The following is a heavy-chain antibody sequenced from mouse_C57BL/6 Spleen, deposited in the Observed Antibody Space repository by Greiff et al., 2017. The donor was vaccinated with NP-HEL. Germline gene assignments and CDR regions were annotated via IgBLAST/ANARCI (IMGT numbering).Heavy chain of an antibody. V-gene: IGHV1-81*01. D-gene: IGHD1-1*01. CDR1: GYTFTSYG. CDR3: ARCVITTVVGYFDV. J-gene: IGHJ1*03. CDR2: IYPRSGNT. Sequence: QVQLQQSGAELARPGASVKLSCKASGYTFTSYGISWVKQRTGQGLEWIGEIYPRSGNTYYNEKFKGKATLTADKSSSTAYMELRSLTSEDSAVYFCARCVITTVVGYFDVWGTGTTVTVSS.